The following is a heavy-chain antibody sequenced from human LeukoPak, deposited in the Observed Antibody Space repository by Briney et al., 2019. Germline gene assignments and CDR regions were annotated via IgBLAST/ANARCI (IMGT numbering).Heavy chain of an antibody. J-gene: IGHJ4*02. V-gene: IGHV4-59*01. Sequence: SETLSLTCTVFGGSISSYYWSWIRQTPGKGLEWIGYIYYSGSTNYNPSLKSRVTISVDTSKNQFSLKLSSVTAADTAVYYCARGQYYFDYWGQGTLVTVSS. CDR2: IYYSGST. CDR3: ARGQYYFDY. CDR1: GGSISSYY.